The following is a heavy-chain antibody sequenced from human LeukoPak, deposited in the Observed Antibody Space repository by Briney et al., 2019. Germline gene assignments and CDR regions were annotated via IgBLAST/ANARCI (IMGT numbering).Heavy chain of an antibody. CDR1: GGTFSSYA. CDR2: IIPIFGTA. J-gene: IGHJ4*02. CDR3: ARTLFFGVVTRFDY. D-gene: IGHD3-3*01. Sequence: SVKVSCKASGGTFSSYAISWVRQAPGQGLEWMGRIIPIFGTANYAQKFQSRVTITTDESTSTAYMELSSLRSEDTAVYYCARTLFFGVVTRFDYWGQGTLVTVSS. V-gene: IGHV1-69*05.